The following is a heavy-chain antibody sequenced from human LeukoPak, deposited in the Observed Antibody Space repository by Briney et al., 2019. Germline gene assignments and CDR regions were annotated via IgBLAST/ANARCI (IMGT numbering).Heavy chain of an antibody. CDR3: ARATVEGAYDYFDY. V-gene: IGHV3-66*01. CDR1: GFTFSSNA. J-gene: IGHJ4*02. D-gene: IGHD3-22*01. Sequence: GGSLRLSCAASGFTFSSNAMSWVRQAPGKGLEWVSIMCASGASYYTDSAKGRFTVSRDSSENTLYLQMNSLRAEDTAVYYCARATVEGAYDYFDYWGQGSQVTVSS. CDR2: MCASGAS.